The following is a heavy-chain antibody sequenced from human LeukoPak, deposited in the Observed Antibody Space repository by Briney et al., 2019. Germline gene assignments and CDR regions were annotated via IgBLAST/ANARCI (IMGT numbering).Heavy chain of an antibody. CDR3: VKEPTSYSSGWYFQH. D-gene: IGHD6-25*01. CDR1: GFTFSNYG. Sequence: GRSLRLSCAASGFTFSNYGMQWVRQAPGKGLEWVAVISHDGSTTFYADSVKGRFTISRDNSKNTLELQMYSLGTEDTAVYYCVKEPTSYSSGWYFQHWGQGTLVTVSS. V-gene: IGHV3-30*18. CDR2: ISHDGSTT. J-gene: IGHJ1*01.